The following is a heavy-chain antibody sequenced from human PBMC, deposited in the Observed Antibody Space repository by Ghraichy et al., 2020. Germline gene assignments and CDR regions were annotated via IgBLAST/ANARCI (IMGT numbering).Heavy chain of an antibody. CDR1: GFSLSTSGVG. CDR2: IYWNDNK. J-gene: IGHJ4*02. D-gene: IGHD3-22*01. CDR3: AHRTYFYDSIYFDY. V-gene: IGHV2-5*01. Sequence: SGPTLVKPTQTLTLTCTFSGFSLSTSGVGVGWIRQPRGKALEWLALIYWNDNKRYSPSLKSRLTITKDTSKNQVVLTMTNMDPVDTATYYCAHRTYFYDSIYFDYWGQGTLVTVSS.